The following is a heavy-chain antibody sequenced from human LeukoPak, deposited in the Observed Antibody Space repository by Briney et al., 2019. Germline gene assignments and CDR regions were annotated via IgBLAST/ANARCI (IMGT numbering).Heavy chain of an antibody. D-gene: IGHD5-18*01. CDR3: ASNVDTAMGSFDY. CDR2: IYPGDSDT. CDR1: GYSFTSYW. V-gene: IGHV5-51*01. Sequence: GESLKIPCKGSGYSFTSYWIGWVRQMPGKGLEWMGIIYPGDSDTRYSPSSQGQVTISADKSISTAYLQWSSLKASDTAMYYCASNVDTAMGSFDYWGQGTLVTVSS. J-gene: IGHJ4*02.